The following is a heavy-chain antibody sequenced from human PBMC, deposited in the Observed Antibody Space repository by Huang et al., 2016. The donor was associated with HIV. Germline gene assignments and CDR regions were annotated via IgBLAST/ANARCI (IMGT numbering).Heavy chain of an antibody. D-gene: IGHD3-10*01. V-gene: IGHV4-34*01. CDR1: GGSFSGYY. J-gene: IGHJ4*02. Sequence: QVQLHQWGAGLLKPSETLYLTCAVYGGSFSGYYWSWIRQPPGKGVEWSGGIRHSGRSNYKRSLKSRVTISEETSKNQLSLKLSSVTAADTAVYYCARAPHYGSGSYYYWGQGTLVTVSS. CDR2: IRHSGRS. CDR3: ARAPHYGSGSYYY.